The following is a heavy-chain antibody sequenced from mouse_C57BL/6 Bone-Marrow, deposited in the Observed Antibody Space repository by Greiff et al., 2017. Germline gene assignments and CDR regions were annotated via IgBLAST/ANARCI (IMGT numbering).Heavy chain of an antibody. V-gene: IGHV14-4*01. CDR1: GFNIKDDY. J-gene: IGHJ3*01. Sequence: EVQLQQSGAELVRPGASVKLSCTASGFNIKDDYMHWVKQRPEQGLEWIGWIDPENGDTEYASKFQGKATITADTSSNTAYLQRSSLTSEDTAVYYCTTGNYLAWFAYWGQGTLVTVSA. CDR2: IDPENGDT. CDR3: TTGNYLAWFAY. D-gene: IGHD5-5*01.